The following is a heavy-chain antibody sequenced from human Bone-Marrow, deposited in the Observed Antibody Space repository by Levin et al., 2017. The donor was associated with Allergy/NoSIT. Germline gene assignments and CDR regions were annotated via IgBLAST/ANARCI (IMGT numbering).Heavy chain of an antibody. CDR1: RGTFSSYG. J-gene: IGHJ3*02. D-gene: IGHD3-22*01. CDR3: ARDSSPMIIVVTPVRGAFDI. CDR2: IIPIFGIT. Sequence: RASVKVSCMASRGTFSSYGISWVRQAPGQGLEWMGRIIPIFGITHYAPKFQGRVTFTAERSTTTAYMELTSLTSEDTAVYYCARDSSPMIIVVTPVRGAFDIWGQGTMVTVSS. V-gene: IGHV1-69*04.